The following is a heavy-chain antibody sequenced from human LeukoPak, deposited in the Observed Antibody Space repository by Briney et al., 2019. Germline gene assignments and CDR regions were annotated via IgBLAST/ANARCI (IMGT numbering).Heavy chain of an antibody. CDR2: INSDESST. V-gene: IGHV3-74*01. CDR1: GFTFSNYW. CDR3: ARQNYGSPDF. J-gene: IGHJ4*02. D-gene: IGHD6-13*01. Sequence: GGSLRLSCAASGFTFSNYWMHWVRQAPGKGLVWVSRINSDESSTTYADSEKGRFTISRDNAKNTLYLQMNSLRAEDTAIYYCARQNYGSPDFWGQGTLVTVSS.